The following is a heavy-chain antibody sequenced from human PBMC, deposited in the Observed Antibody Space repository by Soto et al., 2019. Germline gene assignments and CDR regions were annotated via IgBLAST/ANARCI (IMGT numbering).Heavy chain of an antibody. D-gene: IGHD3-10*01. CDR3: AKDYSGYYDL. J-gene: IGHJ4*02. CDR1: GFTFSSYG. CDR2: ISYDGSNK. V-gene: IGHV3-30*18. Sequence: GGSLRLSCAAYGFTFSSYGMHWVRQAPGKGLEWVAVISYDGSNKYYADSVKGRFTISRDNSKNTLYLQMNSLRAEDTAVYYCAKDYSGYYDLWGQGTLVTVSS.